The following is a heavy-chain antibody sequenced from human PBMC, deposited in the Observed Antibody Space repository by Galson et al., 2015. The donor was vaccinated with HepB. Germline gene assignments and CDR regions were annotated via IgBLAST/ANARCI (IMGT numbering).Heavy chain of an antibody. Sequence: SLRLSCAASGFTFSSCGMHWVRQAPGKGLEWVAVISYDGSNKYYADSVKGRFTISRENSKNTLYQQMNSLRAEDTAVYYCAKDHSSGWLTFYYYYYGMDVWGQGTTVTVSS. V-gene: IGHV3-30*18. D-gene: IGHD6-19*01. J-gene: IGHJ6*02. CDR3: AKDHSSGWLTFYYYYYGMDV. CDR2: ISYDGSNK. CDR1: GFTFSSCG.